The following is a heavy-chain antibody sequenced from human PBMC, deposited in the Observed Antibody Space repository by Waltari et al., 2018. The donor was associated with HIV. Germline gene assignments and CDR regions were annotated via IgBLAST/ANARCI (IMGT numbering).Heavy chain of an antibody. J-gene: IGHJ3*02. CDR3: ARYCSSTSCYFKRTFDI. CDR1: GGSISSSSYY. Sequence: QLQLQESGPGLVKPSETLSLTCTVSGGSISSSSYYWGWIRQPPGKGLEWIGSIYYSGSTYYNPSLKSRVTISVDTSKNQFSLNLSSVTAADTAVYYCARYCSSTSCYFKRTFDIWGHGTVVTVSS. CDR2: IYYSGST. D-gene: IGHD2-2*01. V-gene: IGHV4-39*01.